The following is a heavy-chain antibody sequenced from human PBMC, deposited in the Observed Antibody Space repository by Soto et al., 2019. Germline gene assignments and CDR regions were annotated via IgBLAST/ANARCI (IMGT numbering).Heavy chain of an antibody. V-gene: IGHV4-31*03. J-gene: IGHJ4*02. Sequence: QVQLQESGPGLVKPSQTLSLTCTVSGGSISSGGYYWSWIRQHAGKGLEWIGYIYYSGSTYYNPSLKSRVTLSVDTSKNPCSLKLSSVTTADTAVYYCARVGEELYYYDSSGYYLDYCGQGTLVTVSS. D-gene: IGHD3-22*01. CDR3: ARVGEELYYYDSSGYYLDY. CDR1: GGSISSGGYY. CDR2: IYYSGST.